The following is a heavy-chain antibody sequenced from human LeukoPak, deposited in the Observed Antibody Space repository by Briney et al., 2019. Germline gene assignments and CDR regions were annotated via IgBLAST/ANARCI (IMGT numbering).Heavy chain of an antibody. V-gene: IGHV3-11*01. J-gene: IGHJ4*02. Sequence: PGGSLRHSCAASGFTFSDYYMSWIRQAPGKGLEWVSYISSSGSTIYYADSVKGRFTISRDNAKNSLYLQMNSLRAEDTAVYYCAREEAGVPTLYFDYWGQGTLVTVSS. CDR2: ISSSGSTI. CDR1: GFTFSDYY. D-gene: IGHD3-3*01. CDR3: AREEAGVPTLYFDY.